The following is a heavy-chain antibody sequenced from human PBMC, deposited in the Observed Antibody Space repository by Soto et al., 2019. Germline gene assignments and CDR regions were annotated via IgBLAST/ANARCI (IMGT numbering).Heavy chain of an antibody. Sequence: ASVKVSCKASGYTFTSYDINWVRQAPGQGLEWMGWMNPNRGNTGYAQKFQGRVTMTRNTSISTAYMELSSLRSEDTAAYYCAGGFDYYGMDVWGQGSTVTVSS. CDR2: MNPNRGNT. CDR3: AGGFDYYGMDV. V-gene: IGHV1-8*02. CDR1: GYTFTSYD. J-gene: IGHJ6*02.